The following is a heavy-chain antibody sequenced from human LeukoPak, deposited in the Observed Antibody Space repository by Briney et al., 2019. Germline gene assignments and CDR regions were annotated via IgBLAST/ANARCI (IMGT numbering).Heavy chain of an antibody. CDR3: ARGTPLIDCGGDCYPFDY. Sequence: SETLSLTCNVSGASVSSGSYYWSWIRQPPGKELEWIGYIYYSGSTSYNPSLKSRVTISVDTSKNHFSLKLTSVTAADTAVYYCARGTPLIDCGGDCYPFDYWGQGTLVTVSS. J-gene: IGHJ4*02. D-gene: IGHD2-21*02. CDR2: IYYSGST. V-gene: IGHV4-61*03. CDR1: GASVSSGSYY.